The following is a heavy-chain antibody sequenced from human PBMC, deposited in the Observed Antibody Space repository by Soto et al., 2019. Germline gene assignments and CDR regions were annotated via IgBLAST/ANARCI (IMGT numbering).Heavy chain of an antibody. J-gene: IGHJ4*02. CDR3: VSTYYTATSGPFDY. Sequence: PSETLSLTCTVSGDSISSGGYYWSWIRHHPGTGLEWIGYIYYSGTTYYNPSLESRVTISADMSENQFSLKVNSVTVADTAVYYCVSTYYTATSGPFDYWGQGTQVTAPQ. CDR2: IYYSGTT. V-gene: IGHV4-31*03. D-gene: IGHD3-22*01. CDR1: GDSISSGGYY.